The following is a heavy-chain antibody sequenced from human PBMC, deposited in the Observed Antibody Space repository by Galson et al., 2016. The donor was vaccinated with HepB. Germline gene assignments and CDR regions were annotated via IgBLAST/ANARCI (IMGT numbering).Heavy chain of an antibody. D-gene: IGHD3-10*01. CDR1: GYTFTNYY. CDR2: INPSGGST. V-gene: IGHV1-46*01. Sequence: SVKVSCKASGYTFTNYYMHWVRQAPGQGLVWMGIINPSGGSTTYAQKFQGRVTMTSDTSTSTVYMELRSLRSDDTAVYYRARVASSITMVRGVISPGAYYGMDVWGQGTTVTVSS. J-gene: IGHJ6*02. CDR3: ARVASSITMVRGVISPGAYYGMDV.